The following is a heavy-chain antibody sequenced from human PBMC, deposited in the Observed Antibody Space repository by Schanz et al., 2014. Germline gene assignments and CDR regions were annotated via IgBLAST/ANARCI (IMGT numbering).Heavy chain of an antibody. J-gene: IGHJ4*02. Sequence: EVQLLESGGGLVQPGGSLRLSCEASGFSFGNYGMSWVRQAPGKGLEWVSGFDAHDGRAYYADSAKGRFTISRDNSKNSVFLQMNSLRAEDTAVYYCVRVSFADPRLYRGMDRDIDYWGQGTLVTVSS. CDR2: FDAHDGRA. CDR3: VRVSFADPRLYRGMDRDIDY. CDR1: GFSFGNYG. V-gene: IGHV3-23*01. D-gene: IGHD5-18*01.